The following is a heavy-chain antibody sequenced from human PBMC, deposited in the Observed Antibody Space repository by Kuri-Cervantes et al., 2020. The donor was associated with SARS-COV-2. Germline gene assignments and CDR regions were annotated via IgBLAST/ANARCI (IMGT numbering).Heavy chain of an antibody. Sequence: SETLSLTCTVSAGYVSSGGYYWSWIRQRPGKGPEWIGYIYYSGNTYYNPSLKSRVSISIDTSKNQFSLQLSSVTAADTAVYYCARDPHYYDTNGQDYPWYFDLWGRGTLVTVSS. V-gene: IGHV4-31*03. D-gene: IGHD3-22*01. J-gene: IGHJ2*01. CDR1: AGYVSSGGYY. CDR2: IYYSGNT. CDR3: ARDPHYYDTNGQDYPWYFDL.